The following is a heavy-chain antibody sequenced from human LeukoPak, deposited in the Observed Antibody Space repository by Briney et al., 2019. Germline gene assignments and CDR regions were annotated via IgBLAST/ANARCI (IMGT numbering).Heavy chain of an antibody. CDR3: AELGITMIGGV. D-gene: IGHD3-10*02. Sequence: PGGPLRLFCAASGFTFSDYYMSWIRQAPGKGLEGVSYISSRGSTIYYADSVKGRFTISRDNAKNSLYLQMNSLRAEDTAVYYCAELGITMIGGVWGKGTTVTISS. V-gene: IGHV3-11*01. CDR2: ISSRGSTI. J-gene: IGHJ6*04. CDR1: GFTFSDYY.